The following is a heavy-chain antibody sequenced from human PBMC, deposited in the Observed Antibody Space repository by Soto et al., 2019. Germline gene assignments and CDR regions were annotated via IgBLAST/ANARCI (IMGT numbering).Heavy chain of an antibody. CDR1: GYSFTSYW. CDR2: IYPGDSDT. CDR3: ARHWDCGGDCYSHYYYGMDV. J-gene: IGHJ6*02. D-gene: IGHD2-21*02. Sequence: GESLKISCKGSGYSFTSYWVGWVRQMPGKGLEWMGIIYPGDSDTRYSPSFQGQVTISADKSISTAYLQWSSLKASDTAMYYCARHWDCGGDCYSHYYYGMDVWGQGTTVTVSS. V-gene: IGHV5-51*01.